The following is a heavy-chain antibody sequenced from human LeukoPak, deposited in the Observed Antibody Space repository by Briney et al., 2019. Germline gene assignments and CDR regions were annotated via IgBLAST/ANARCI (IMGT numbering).Heavy chain of an antibody. D-gene: IGHD3-10*01. CDR2: IIPIFGTA. Sequence: GASVKVSCKASGGTFSSYAISWVRQAPGQGLEWMGGIIPIFGTANYAQKFQGRVTMTRNTAISTAYMELSSLRSEDTAVYYCARESGFYGSGSRYWGQGTLVTVSS. CDR1: GGTFSSYA. CDR3: ARESGFYGSGSRY. J-gene: IGHJ4*02. V-gene: IGHV1-69*05.